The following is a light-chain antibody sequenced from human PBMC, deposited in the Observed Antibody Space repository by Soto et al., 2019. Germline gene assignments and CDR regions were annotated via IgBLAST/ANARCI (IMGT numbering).Light chain of an antibody. V-gene: IGKV3-20*01. CDR2: GTS. J-gene: IGKJ1*01. Sequence: DIVLTKYPATLSWSPGERATVSCRVSQSGATSYLGWYQHKPGQAPRLLIYGTSNRAADIPDRFSGRGSGTDFTLTISRLEPEDSAVYYCQQYGSSPRTFGQGTKVDIK. CDR3: QQYGSSPRT. CDR1: QSGATSY.